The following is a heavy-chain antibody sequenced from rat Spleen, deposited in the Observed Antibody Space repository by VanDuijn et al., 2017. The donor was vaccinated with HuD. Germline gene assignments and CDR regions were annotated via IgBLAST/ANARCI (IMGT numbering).Heavy chain of an antibody. Sequence: EVQLVESGGDLVQPGRSLKLSCAASAFTFDNYYMAWVRQAPTKGLEWVASISTGGGNTYYRDSVKGRFTISRDNAKSTLSLQMDSLRSEDTATYYCARRHYGYTDYFDYWGQGVMVTVSS. D-gene: IGHD1-9*01. J-gene: IGHJ2*01. V-gene: IGHV5-25*01. CDR2: ISTGGGNT. CDR1: AFTFDNYY. CDR3: ARRHYGYTDYFDY.